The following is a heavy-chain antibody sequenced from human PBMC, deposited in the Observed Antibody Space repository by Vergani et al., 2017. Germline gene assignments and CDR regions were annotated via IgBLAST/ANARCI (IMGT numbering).Heavy chain of an antibody. Sequence: QLQLQESGPGLVKPSATLSLTCSVSGDSIRSSNYYWGCIRQPPGKGLEWIASIYYSVTTYYNPSLKSRVTISVDTSKNQFSLKRSSVTAADTAVYFCARHATVEWLVKLGWIDPWGQGILVTVSS. V-gene: IGHV4-39*01. CDR1: GDSIRSSNYY. CDR2: IYYSVTT. J-gene: IGHJ5*02. D-gene: IGHD6-19*01. CDR3: ARHATVEWLVKLGWIDP.